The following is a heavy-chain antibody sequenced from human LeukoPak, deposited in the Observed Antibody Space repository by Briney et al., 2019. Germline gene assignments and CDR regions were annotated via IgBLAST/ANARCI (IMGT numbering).Heavy chain of an antibody. CDR1: EFTFSSYT. D-gene: IGHD1-26*01. J-gene: IGHJ4*02. Sequence: GGSLRLSCAASEFTFSSYTMNWVRQAPGRGLEWVSSISSNNNYIYYADSVKGRFTISRDNAKNSLYLQMNSLRAEDTAVYYCAKDPRRGVGFVGATFDYWGQGTLVSVSS. CDR2: ISSNNNYI. V-gene: IGHV3-21*01. CDR3: AKDPRRGVGFVGATFDY.